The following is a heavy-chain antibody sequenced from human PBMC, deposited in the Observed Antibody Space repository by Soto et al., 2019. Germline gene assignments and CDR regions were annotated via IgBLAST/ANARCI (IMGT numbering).Heavy chain of an antibody. CDR1: GFTFSSCG. D-gene: IGHD6-6*01. CDR2: ISYDGSNK. V-gene: IGHV3-30*18. CDR3: QKDGNKYSSSIDY. Sequence: GGSLRLSCAASGFTFSSCGMHWVRQAPGKGLEWVAVISYDGSNKYYADSVKGRFTISRDNSKNTLYLQMNSLRAEDTAVYYCQKDGNKYSSSIDYWGQGTLVTVSS. J-gene: IGHJ4*02.